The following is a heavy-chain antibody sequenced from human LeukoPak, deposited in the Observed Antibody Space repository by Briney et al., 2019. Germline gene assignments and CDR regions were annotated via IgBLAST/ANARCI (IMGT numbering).Heavy chain of an antibody. Sequence: SVKVSCKASGYTFTSYGISWVRQAPGQGLEWMGGIVPIFGTSNYAQRFQGRVTITTDESTSTAYMELSSLRSEDTAVYYCAQGDSYYDFLLSVWGQGTMVTVSS. CDR3: AQGDSYYDFLLSV. CDR1: GYTFTSYG. CDR2: IVPIFGTS. J-gene: IGHJ3*01. D-gene: IGHD3-3*01. V-gene: IGHV1-69*05.